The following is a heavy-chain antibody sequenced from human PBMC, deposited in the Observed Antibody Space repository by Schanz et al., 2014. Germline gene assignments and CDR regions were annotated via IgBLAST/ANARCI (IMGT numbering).Heavy chain of an antibody. J-gene: IGHJ4*02. D-gene: IGHD6-19*01. CDR1: GFTFSTHA. V-gene: IGHV3-30*18. Sequence: VQLVESGGGLVQPGGSLRLSCAASGFTFSTHAMHWVRQAPGKGLEWVALVSSDGNNDYYTDSVKGRFTISRDNSKNTVHLQMNSLRAEDTALYYCTKDKSQIAVAGLFDLWGQGTLVTVSS. CDR2: VSSDGNND. CDR3: TKDKSQIAVAGLFDL.